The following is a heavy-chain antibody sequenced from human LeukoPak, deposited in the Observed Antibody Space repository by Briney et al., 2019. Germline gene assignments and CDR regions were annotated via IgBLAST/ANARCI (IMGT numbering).Heavy chain of an antibody. J-gene: IGHJ6*02. CDR2: IKQDGSEK. D-gene: IGHD2-2*01. V-gene: IGHV3-7*01. CDR3: ARVEGYCSSTSCYYYGMDV. CDR1: GFTFSSYW. Sequence: GGSLRLSCAASGFTFSSYWMSWVRQAPGKGLEWVANIKQDGSEKYYVDSVKGRFTISRDNAKNSLYLQMNSLRAEDTAVYYCARVEGYCSSTSCYYYGMDVWGQGTTVTVSS.